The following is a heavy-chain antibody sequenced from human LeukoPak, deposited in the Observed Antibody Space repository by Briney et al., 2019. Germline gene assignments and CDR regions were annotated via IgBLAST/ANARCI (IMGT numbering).Heavy chain of an antibody. CDR1: GGSISSYY. J-gene: IGHJ5*02. V-gene: IGHV4-59*01. CDR2: IYYSGST. Sequence: SETLSLTCTVSGGSISSYYWSWIRQPPGKGLEWIGYIYYSGSTNYNPSLKSRVTISVDTSKNQFSLKLSSVTAADTAVYYCARGPGSSSWSNYNWFDPWGQGTLVTVSS. D-gene: IGHD6-13*01. CDR3: ARGPGSSSWSNYNWFDP.